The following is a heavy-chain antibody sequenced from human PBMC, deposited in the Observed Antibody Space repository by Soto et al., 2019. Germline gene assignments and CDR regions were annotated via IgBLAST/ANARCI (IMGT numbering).Heavy chain of an antibody. V-gene: IGHV4-59*01. CDR2: IYHSGST. Sequence: SETLSLTCTVSGGSISSYYWSWIRQPPGKGLEWIGLIYHSGSTNYNPSLKSRVSISVDTSKNQFPLNLSSLTAADTAVYYCARDGRDGYDFFDYWGQGTLVTVSS. CDR3: ARDGRDGYDFFDY. J-gene: IGHJ4*02. CDR1: GGSISSYY. D-gene: IGHD5-12*01.